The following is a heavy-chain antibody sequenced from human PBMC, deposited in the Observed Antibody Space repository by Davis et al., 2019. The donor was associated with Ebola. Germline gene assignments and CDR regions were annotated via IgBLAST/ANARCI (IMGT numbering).Heavy chain of an antibody. CDR1: GFTFSDYY. J-gene: IGHJ3*02. Sequence: GESLKISCAASGFTFSDYYMSWIRQAPGKGLEWVSYISSSGSTIYYADSVKGRFTISRDNAKNSLYLQMNSLRAEDTAVYYCARSSATTRDAFDIWGQGTMVTVSS. CDR2: ISSSGSTI. CDR3: ARSSATTRDAFDI. D-gene: IGHD4-17*01. V-gene: IGHV3-11*01.